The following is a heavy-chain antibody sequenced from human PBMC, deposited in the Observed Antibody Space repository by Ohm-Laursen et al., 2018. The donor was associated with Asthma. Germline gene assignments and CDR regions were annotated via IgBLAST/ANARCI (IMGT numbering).Heavy chain of an antibody. Sequence: FLRLSCTASGFTFSSYGMHWVRQAPGKGLEWVAVISYDGSNKYYADSVKGRFTISWDDAKNSLYLQMNSLRAEDTAVYYCAREQAAVARIIDYWGQGTLVTVSS. CDR1: GFTFSSYG. V-gene: IGHV3-30*03. J-gene: IGHJ4*02. D-gene: IGHD6-19*01. CDR2: ISYDGSNK. CDR3: AREQAAVARIIDY.